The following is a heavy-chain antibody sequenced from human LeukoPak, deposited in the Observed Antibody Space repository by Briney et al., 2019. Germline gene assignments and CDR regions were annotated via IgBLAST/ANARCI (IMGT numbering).Heavy chain of an antibody. V-gene: IGHV3-30*04. CDR2: ISYDGSNK. D-gene: IGHD6-19*01. Sequence: PPGGSLRLSCAASGFTFSSYAMHWVRQAPGKGLEWVAVISYDGSNKYYADSVKGRFTISRDNSKNTLYLQMNSLRAEDTAVYYCAKDTSTISVSGTCFDYWGQGTLVTVSS. CDR3: AKDTSTISVSGTCFDY. CDR1: GFTFSSYA. J-gene: IGHJ4*02.